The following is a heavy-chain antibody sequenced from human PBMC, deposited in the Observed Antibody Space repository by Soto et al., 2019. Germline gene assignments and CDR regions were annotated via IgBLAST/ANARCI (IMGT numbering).Heavy chain of an antibody. Sequence: GASVKVSFKASGGTFSSDSFSWVRQAPGQGLEWMGGIIPMFDTPIYAQKFQDRVTITADESTSTAYMQLSSLRSGDTAVYYCARIKGSSDAFDIWGQGTMVTVSS. V-gene: IGHV1-69*13. CDR1: GGTFSSDS. CDR2: IIPMFDTP. J-gene: IGHJ3*02. CDR3: ARIKGSSDAFDI. D-gene: IGHD1-26*01.